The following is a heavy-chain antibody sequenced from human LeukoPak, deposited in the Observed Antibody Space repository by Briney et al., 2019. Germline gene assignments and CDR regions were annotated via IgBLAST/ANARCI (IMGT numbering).Heavy chain of an antibody. D-gene: IGHD6-19*01. Sequence: PGGSLRLSCAASGFTVSSNYMSWVRQAPGKGLEWVSVIYSGGSTYYADSVKGRFTISRDNSKNTLYLQMNSLRAEDTAVYYCATEIAVAGTGNWFDPWGQGTLVTGSS. CDR3: ATEIAVAGTGNWFDP. V-gene: IGHV3-53*01. CDR2: IYSGGST. J-gene: IGHJ5*02. CDR1: GFTVSSNY.